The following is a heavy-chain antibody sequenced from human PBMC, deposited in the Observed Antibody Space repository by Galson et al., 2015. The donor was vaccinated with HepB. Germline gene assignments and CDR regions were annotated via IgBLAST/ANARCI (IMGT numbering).Heavy chain of an antibody. D-gene: IGHD1-7*01. CDR3: ARGGPEELRAFDI. CDR2: IYYSGST. Sequence: ETLSLTCTVSGGSISSYYWSWIRQPPGKGLEWIGYIYYSGSTNYNPSLKSRVTISVDTSKNQFSLKLSSVTAADTAVYYCARGGPEELRAFDIWGQGTMVTVSS. V-gene: IGHV4-59*01. CDR1: GGSISSYY. J-gene: IGHJ3*02.